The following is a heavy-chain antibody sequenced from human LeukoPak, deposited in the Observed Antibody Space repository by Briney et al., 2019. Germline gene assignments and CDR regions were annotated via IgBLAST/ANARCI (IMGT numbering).Heavy chain of an antibody. J-gene: IGHJ4*02. CDR2: ISYDGSNK. V-gene: IGHV3-30*03. CDR1: GFTFSSYG. Sequence: PGGSLRLSCAASGFTFSSYGMHWVRQAPGKGLEWVAVISYDGSNKYYADSVKGRFTISRDNSKNTPYLQMNSLRAEDTAVYYCARDGLYYYDSSGYYQGWFDYWGQGTLVTVSS. D-gene: IGHD3-22*01. CDR3: ARDGLYYYDSSGYYQGWFDY.